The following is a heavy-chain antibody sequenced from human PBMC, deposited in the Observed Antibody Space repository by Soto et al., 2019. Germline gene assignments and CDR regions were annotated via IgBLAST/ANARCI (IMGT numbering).Heavy chain of an antibody. CDR2: ISFDSRDK. CDR3: ARVCGGGCGNAFDV. D-gene: IGHD2-21*02. Sequence: QVQLVESGGGVVQPGRSLRLSCAASGFTFSAYGIHWVRQAPGKGLEWVATISFDSRDKLYVDSMNGRLTISRENSRNTVYMQVDSLRAEDRAVYHCARVCGGGCGNAFDVWGQGKVVAVSP. CDR1: GFTFSAYG. V-gene: IGHV3-33*05. J-gene: IGHJ3*01.